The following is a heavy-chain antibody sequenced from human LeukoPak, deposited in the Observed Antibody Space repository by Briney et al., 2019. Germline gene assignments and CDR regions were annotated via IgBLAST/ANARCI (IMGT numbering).Heavy chain of an antibody. D-gene: IGHD2-15*01. CDR3: ARNRPTLSIVVVVADY. J-gene: IGHJ4*02. CDR1: GCTFNSYA. Sequence: GGSLRLSCAASGCTFNSYAMHWVRQAPGKGLEWVAVISYDGSNKYYADSVKGRFTISRDNSKNTLYLQMNSLRAEDTAVYYCARNRPTLSIVVVVADYWGQGTLVTVSS. CDR2: ISYDGSNK. V-gene: IGHV3-30*04.